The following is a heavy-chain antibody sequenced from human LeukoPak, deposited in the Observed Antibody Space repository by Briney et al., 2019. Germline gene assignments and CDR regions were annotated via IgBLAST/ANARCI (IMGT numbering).Heavy chain of an antibody. CDR1: GYTFTSYG. Sequence: ASVKVSCKASGYTFTSYGVSWVRQAPGQGLEWMGWISGYNGSTKYAQKVQGRVTMTTDTSTSTAYMELSSLRSEDTAVYYCARGRGVISVFDPWGQGTLVTVSS. CDR2: ISGYNGST. CDR3: ARGRGVISVFDP. D-gene: IGHD3-10*01. V-gene: IGHV1-18*01. J-gene: IGHJ5*02.